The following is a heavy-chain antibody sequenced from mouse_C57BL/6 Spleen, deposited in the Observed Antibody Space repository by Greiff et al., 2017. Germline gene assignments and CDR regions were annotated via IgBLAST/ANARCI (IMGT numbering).Heavy chain of an antibody. V-gene: IGHV1-82*01. CDR3: ARRGPTVVATSDFDY. J-gene: IGHJ2*01. D-gene: IGHD1-1*01. CDR2: IYPGDGDT. CDR1: GYAFSSSW. Sequence: VQLQQSGPELVKPGASVKISCTASGYAFSSSWMNWVKQRPGKGLEWIGRIYPGDGDTNYNGKFKGRATLPADKSSSTAYMQLSSRTSEDSAVYFCARRGPTVVATSDFDYWGQGTTLTVSS.